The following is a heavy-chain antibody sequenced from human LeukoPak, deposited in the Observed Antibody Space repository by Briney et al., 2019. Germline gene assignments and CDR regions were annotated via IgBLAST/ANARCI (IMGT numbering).Heavy chain of an antibody. V-gene: IGHV4-59*01. CDR2: IYYSGST. D-gene: IGHD2-2*02. Sequence: NPSETLSLTCTVSGGSISSYYWSWIRQPPGKGLEWIGYIYYSGSTNYNPSLKSRVTISVDTSKNQFSLKLSSVTAADTAVYYCARDMPAAISYWGQGTLVTVSS. J-gene: IGHJ4*02. CDR1: GGSISSYY. CDR3: ARDMPAAISY.